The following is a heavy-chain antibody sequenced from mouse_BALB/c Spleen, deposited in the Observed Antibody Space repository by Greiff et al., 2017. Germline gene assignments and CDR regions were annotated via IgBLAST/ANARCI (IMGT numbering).Heavy chain of an antibody. Sequence: QVHVKQSGAELVRPGTSVKISCKASGYTFTNYWLGWVKQRPGQGLEWIGDIYPGGGYTNYNEKFKGKATLTADTSSSTAYMQLSSLTSEDSAVYFCSSDYSGPYYFDYWGQGTTLTVSS. CDR1: GYTFTNYW. J-gene: IGHJ2*01. CDR2: IYPGGGYT. CDR3: SSDYSGPYYFDY. D-gene: IGHD1-3*01. V-gene: IGHV1-63*02.